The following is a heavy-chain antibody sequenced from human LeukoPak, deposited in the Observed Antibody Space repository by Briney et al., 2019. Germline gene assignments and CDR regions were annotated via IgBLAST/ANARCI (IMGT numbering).Heavy chain of an antibody. CDR1: GGSISSSSYY. CDR3: ARLAGSDYYYYYYMDV. V-gene: IGHV4-39*01. D-gene: IGHD6-25*01. J-gene: IGHJ6*03. CDR2: IYYSGST. Sequence: PSETLSLTCTVSGGSISSSSYYWGWIRQPPGKGLEWIGSIYYSGSTYYNPSLKSRVTISVDTSKNQFSLKLSSVTAADTAVYHCARLAGSDYYYYYYMDVWGKGTTVTVSS.